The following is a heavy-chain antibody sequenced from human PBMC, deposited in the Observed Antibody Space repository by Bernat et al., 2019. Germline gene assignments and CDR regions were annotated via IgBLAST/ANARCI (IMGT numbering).Heavy chain of an antibody. D-gene: IGHD6-19*01. J-gene: IGHJ4*02. Sequence: EVQLVQSGAEVKKPGESLKISCKGSGYSFTSYWIGWVRQMPGKGLEWMGIIYPGDSDTRYSPSFQGQVTISADKSISTAYLQWSSLKASDTVMYYCARQTFSSGWYGGYDYWGQGTLVTVSS. V-gene: IGHV5-51*01. CDR3: ARQTFSSGWYGGYDY. CDR2: IYPGDSDT. CDR1: GYSFTSYW.